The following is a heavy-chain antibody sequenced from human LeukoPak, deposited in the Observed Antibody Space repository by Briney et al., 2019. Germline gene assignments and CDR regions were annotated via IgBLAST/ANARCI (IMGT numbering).Heavy chain of an antibody. Sequence: GASVKVSCKASGYTFTSYGISWVRQAPGQGLEWMGWISAYNGNTNYAQKLQGRVIMTTDTSTSTAYMELRSLRSDDTAVYYCARALLGRYCSGGSCYSFGYWGQGTLVTVSS. V-gene: IGHV1-18*04. D-gene: IGHD2-15*01. CDR2: ISAYNGNT. CDR3: ARALLGRYCSGGSCYSFGY. J-gene: IGHJ4*02. CDR1: GYTFTSYG.